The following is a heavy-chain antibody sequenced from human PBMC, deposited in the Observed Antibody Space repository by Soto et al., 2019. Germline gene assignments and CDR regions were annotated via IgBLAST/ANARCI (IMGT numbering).Heavy chain of an antibody. CDR3: ANRFTGTTNYYYYMDV. D-gene: IGHD1-1*01. J-gene: IGHJ6*03. V-gene: IGHV3-23*01. CDR2: ISGSGGST. CDR1: GFTFSSYA. Sequence: GGSLRLSCAASGFTFSSYAMSWVRQAPGKGLEWVSAISGSGGSTYYADSVKGRFTISRDNSKNTLYLKMNSLRAEDTAVYYSANRFTGTTNYYYYMDVWGKGTTVTVSS.